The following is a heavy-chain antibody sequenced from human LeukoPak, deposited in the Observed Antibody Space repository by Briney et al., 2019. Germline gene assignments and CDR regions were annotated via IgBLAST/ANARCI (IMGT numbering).Heavy chain of an antibody. CDR3: AKGLLPTYHYDSSGVRQDY. Sequence: GGSLRLSCAASGFTFSSYAMSWVRQAPGKGLEWVSAISGSGGSTYYADSVKGRFTISRDNSKNTLYLQMNSLRAEDTAVYYCAKGLLPTYHYDSSGVRQDYWGQGTLVTVSS. CDR1: GFTFSSYA. D-gene: IGHD3-22*01. CDR2: ISGSGGST. V-gene: IGHV3-23*01. J-gene: IGHJ4*02.